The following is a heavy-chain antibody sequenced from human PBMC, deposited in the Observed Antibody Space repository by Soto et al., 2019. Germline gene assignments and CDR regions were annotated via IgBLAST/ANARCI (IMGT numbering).Heavy chain of an antibody. Sequence: GGSVRLSCEVSGFTLSDHYMDWVRQAPGKGLEWVGRSRNKAKSYTTDYAASVKGRFTISRDDSKNSLYLQMNSLKTEDTALYYCARDAAGDYWGQGTLVTVSS. CDR3: ARDAAGDY. J-gene: IGHJ4*02. CDR2: SRNKAKSYTT. V-gene: IGHV3-72*01. CDR1: GFTLSDHY.